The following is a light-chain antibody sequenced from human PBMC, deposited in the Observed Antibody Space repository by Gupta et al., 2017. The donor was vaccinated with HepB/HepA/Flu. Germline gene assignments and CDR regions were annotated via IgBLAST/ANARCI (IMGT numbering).Light chain of an antibody. CDR2: KAS. CDR3: QQYTSYPLS. V-gene: IGKV1-5*03. Sequence: DTQMTQSPSTLSASVGDRVTITCRASQSISSWLAWYQQKPGKAPKVLIYKASNLESGVPSRFSGSGSGTEFTLTISSLQPDYSAIYFCQQYTSYPLSFGQGTKLEIK. CDR1: QSISSW. J-gene: IGKJ2*03.